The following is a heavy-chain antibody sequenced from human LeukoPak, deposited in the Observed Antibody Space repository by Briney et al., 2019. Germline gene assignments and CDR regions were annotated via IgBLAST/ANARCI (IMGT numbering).Heavy chain of an antibody. Sequence: PGGSLRLSCAASEFTFSSYWMHWVRQAPGKGLVWVSRISGDGRSTSYVDSVKGRFTISRDNAKNTLYLQMNSLRAEDTAVYYCARDANAFDIWGQGTMVTVSS. CDR2: ISGDGRST. CDR1: EFTFSSYW. J-gene: IGHJ3*02. CDR3: ARDANAFDI. V-gene: IGHV3-74*01.